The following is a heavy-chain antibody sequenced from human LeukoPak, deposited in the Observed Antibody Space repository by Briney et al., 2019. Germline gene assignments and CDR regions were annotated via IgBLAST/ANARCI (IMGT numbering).Heavy chain of an antibody. Sequence: GGSLRLSCAASGFTFSSYWMTWVRQAPGKGLEWVANINQDGSRKYYVDSVKSRFTISRDNAQNSLYLQMSSLRAEDTAVYYCARDSTWLQLFYWGQGTLVTVSS. J-gene: IGHJ4*02. CDR1: GFTFSSYW. CDR3: ARDSTWLQLFY. D-gene: IGHD5-24*01. CDR2: INQDGSRK. V-gene: IGHV3-7*03.